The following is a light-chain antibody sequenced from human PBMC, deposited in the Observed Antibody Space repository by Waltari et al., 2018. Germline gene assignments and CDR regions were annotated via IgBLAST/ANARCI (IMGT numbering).Light chain of an antibody. CDR2: EVT. CDR3: SSYTTSRTYV. V-gene: IGLV2-14*01. J-gene: IGLJ1*01. Sequence: QSALTQPASVSGSPGQSTTISCTGTNSDVGSYNFVSWFQQHPGEAPKLMIYEVTNRPSGVSNRFSGSKSGNTASLIISGLQGEDEADYYCSSYTTSRTYVFGTGTKVTVL. CDR1: NSDVGSYNF.